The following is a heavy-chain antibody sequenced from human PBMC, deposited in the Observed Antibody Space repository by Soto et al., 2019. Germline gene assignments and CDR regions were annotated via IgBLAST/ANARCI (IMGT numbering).Heavy chain of an antibody. CDR1: GYIFTKYG. CDR3: ARTYQGEPHYFDY. J-gene: IGHJ4*02. Sequence: QVQLVQSGAEVKKPGASVKVSCKASGYIFTKYGISWLRQAPGQGLEWMGWISDYNGNTNYAQKLQGRVTMTTDTSTSTAYMELRSLRSDDAAMYYCARTYQGEPHYFDYWGQGTLVTVSP. V-gene: IGHV1-18*01. D-gene: IGHD1-1*01. CDR2: ISDYNGNT.